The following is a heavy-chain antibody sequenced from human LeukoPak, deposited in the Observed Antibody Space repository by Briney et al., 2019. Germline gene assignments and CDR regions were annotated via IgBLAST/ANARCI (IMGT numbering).Heavy chain of an antibody. CDR2: VYGDDSDT. Sequence: GESLKISCKASGYTFTNYWIGWVRQMPGKGLEWMGIVYGDDSDTRYSPSFQGQVTISADKSTTTAYLQWSSLKASDTAMYYSARRGIRDGYNYADYWGQGTLVTVSS. CDR1: GYTFTNYW. CDR3: ARRGIRDGYNYADY. V-gene: IGHV5-51*01. D-gene: IGHD5-24*01. J-gene: IGHJ4*02.